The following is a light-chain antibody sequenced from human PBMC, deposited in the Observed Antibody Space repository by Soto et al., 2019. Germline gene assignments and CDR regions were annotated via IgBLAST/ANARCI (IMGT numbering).Light chain of an antibody. CDR2: AAS. Sequence: DIQMTQSPSSLSASVGDRVTITCRASQSINSYLNWYQQKPGQSPKLLIYAASSLQSGVPSRFSGSGSGTDFTLTISSLQPEDFATYYCQQSYSTPYTFGQGTKLEIK. CDR1: QSINSY. J-gene: IGKJ2*01. V-gene: IGKV1-39*01. CDR3: QQSYSTPYT.